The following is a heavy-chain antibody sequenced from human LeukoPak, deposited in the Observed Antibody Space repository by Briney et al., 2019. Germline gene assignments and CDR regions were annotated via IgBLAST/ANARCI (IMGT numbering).Heavy chain of an antibody. D-gene: IGHD3-22*01. CDR1: GGSISSGGYH. CDR2: ISGSGGST. Sequence: LSLTCTVSGGSISSGGYHWSWIRQHPGKGLEWVSAISGSGGSTYYADSVKGRFTISRDNSKNTLYLQMNSLRAEDTAVYYCAKHSDDYYDSSGYYHFDYWGQGTLVTVSS. CDR3: AKHSDDYYDSSGYYHFDY. J-gene: IGHJ4*02. V-gene: IGHV3-23*01.